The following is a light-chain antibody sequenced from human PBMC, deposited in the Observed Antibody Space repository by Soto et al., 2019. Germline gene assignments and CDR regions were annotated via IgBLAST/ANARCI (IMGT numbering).Light chain of an antibody. CDR1: RPVVRQY. CDR3: QQSSTSPT. J-gene: IGKJ5*01. CDR2: DAV. V-gene: IGKV3D-20*02. Sequence: EIVFKQSPAAVSLSPGESARLSCTARRPVVRQYIAWYHQKPGQAPRMLIHDAVSRAAGIPNRFSGSGSASGTDFTLTISSLEPEDFAVYYCQQSSTSPTCGQGTRLEI.